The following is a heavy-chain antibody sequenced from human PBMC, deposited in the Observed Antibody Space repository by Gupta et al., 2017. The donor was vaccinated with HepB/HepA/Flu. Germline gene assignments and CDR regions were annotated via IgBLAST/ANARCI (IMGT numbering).Heavy chain of an antibody. Sequence: QLQLQESGPGLVKPSETLSLTCTVSGGSVSNTSYYWGWIRQPPGKGLEWIGSIFYSGSTYYNPSLKSRVTISIDTSKNQFSLRLSAVTAADTAVYYCARNTPPNWTVRYMDGWGKGTAVTVSS. CDR1: GGSVSNTSYY. V-gene: IGHV4-39*01. J-gene: IGHJ6*03. D-gene: IGHD1-1*01. CDR2: IFYSGST. CDR3: ARNTPPNWTVRYMDG.